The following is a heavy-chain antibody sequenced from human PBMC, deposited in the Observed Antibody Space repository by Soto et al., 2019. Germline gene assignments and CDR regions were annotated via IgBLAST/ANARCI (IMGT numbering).Heavy chain of an antibody. CDR3: ARRVVAATRDGDY. Sequence: SETLSLTCAVYGGSFSGYYWSWIRQPPGKGLEWIGEINHSGSTNYNPSLKSRVTISVDTSKNQFSLKLSSVTAADTAVYYCARRVVAATRDGDYWGQGTLVTVSS. J-gene: IGHJ4*02. CDR1: GGSFSGYY. V-gene: IGHV4-34*01. D-gene: IGHD2-15*01. CDR2: INHSGST.